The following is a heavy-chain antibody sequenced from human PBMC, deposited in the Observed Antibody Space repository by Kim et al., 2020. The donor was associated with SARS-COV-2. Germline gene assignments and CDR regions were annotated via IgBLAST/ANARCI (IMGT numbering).Heavy chain of an antibody. J-gene: IGHJ4*02. Sequence: ASVKVSCKASGYTFTSYGISWVRQAPGQGLEWMGWISAYNGNTNYAQKLQGRVTMTTDTSTSTAYMELRSLRSDDTAVYYCAVVVPAPLTGTVPEINDYWGQGTLVTVSS. CDR1: GYTFTSYG. CDR3: AVVVPAPLTGTVPEINDY. D-gene: IGHD2-2*01. CDR2: ISAYNGNT. V-gene: IGHV1-18*01.